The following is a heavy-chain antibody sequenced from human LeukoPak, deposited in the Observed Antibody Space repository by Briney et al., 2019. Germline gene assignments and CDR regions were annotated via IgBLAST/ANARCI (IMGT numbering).Heavy chain of an antibody. V-gene: IGHV3-74*01. D-gene: IGHD5-12*01. CDR3: ARVAGYSGYDYGADY. J-gene: IGHJ4*02. CDR2: INSDGSST. Sequence: GGSLRLSCAASGFTFSSYWMHWVRQAPGKGLVWVSRINSDGSSTSYADSLKGRFTISRDNAKNTLYLQMNSLRVEDTAVYYCARVAGYSGYDYGADYWGQGTLVTASS. CDR1: GFTFSSYW.